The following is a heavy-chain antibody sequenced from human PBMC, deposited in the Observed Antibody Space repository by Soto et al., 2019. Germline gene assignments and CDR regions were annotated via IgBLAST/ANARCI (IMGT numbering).Heavy chain of an antibody. Sequence: QVQLVQSGAEVKKPGSSVKVSCKASGGTFSSYAISWVRQAPGQGLEWMGGIIPIFGTANYAQKFQGRVTITADESTSTAXMXXXXXXXXXXXXXXXXXXXXXXXWSGYYSYYGMDVWGQGTTVTVSS. CDR1: GGTFSSYA. D-gene: IGHD3-3*01. CDR2: IIPIFGTA. J-gene: IGHJ6*02. CDR3: XXXXXXXXWSGYYSYYGMDV. V-gene: IGHV1-69*12.